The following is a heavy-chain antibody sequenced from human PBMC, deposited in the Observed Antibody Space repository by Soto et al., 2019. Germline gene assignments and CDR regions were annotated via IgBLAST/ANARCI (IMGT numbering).Heavy chain of an antibody. D-gene: IGHD5-12*01. CDR2: IYPGDSDT. CDR1: GYSFTSYW. J-gene: IGHJ5*02. V-gene: IGHV5-51*01. CDR3: ARQGYSGYDLLKWNWFDP. Sequence: PGESLKISCKGSGYSFTSYWIGWVRQMPWKGLEWMGIIYPGDSDTRYSPSFQGQVTISADKSISTAYLQWSSLKASDTAMYYCARQGYSGYDLLKWNWFDPWGQGTLVTVSS.